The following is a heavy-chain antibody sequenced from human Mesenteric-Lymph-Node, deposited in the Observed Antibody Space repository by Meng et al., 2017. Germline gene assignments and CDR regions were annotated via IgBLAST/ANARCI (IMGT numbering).Heavy chain of an antibody. CDR2: IDHRGNT. CDR3: ARRGPSGNFSP. V-gene: IGHV4-34*01. CDR1: GGSFRDYY. D-gene: IGHD3-10*01. J-gene: IGHJ5*02. Sequence: QVQLQQWGAGLLKPSATLSRSCAVYGGSFRDYYWTWIRHPPGKGLEWIGEIDHRGNTKYNPSLKSRVTISLDTSKNQFSLKVSSVTAADSAVYYCARRGPSGNFSPWSQGALVTVSS.